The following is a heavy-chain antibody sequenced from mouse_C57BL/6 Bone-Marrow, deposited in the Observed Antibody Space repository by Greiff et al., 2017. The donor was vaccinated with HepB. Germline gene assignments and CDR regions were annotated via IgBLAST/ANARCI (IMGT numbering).Heavy chain of an antibody. D-gene: IGHD2-1*01. J-gene: IGHJ3*01. Sequence: EVNVVESGGGLVKPGGSLKLSCAASGFTFSSYAMSWVRQTPEKRLEWVATISDGGSYTYYPDNVKGRFTISRDNAKNNLYLQMSHLKSEDTAMYDCARDIGELYCGNPFAYWGQGTLVTVSA. CDR3: ARDIGELYCGNPFAY. V-gene: IGHV5-4*01. CDR1: GFTFSSYA. CDR2: ISDGGSYT.